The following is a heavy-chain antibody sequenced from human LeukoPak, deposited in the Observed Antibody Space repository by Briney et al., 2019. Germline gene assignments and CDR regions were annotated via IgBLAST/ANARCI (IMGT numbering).Heavy chain of an antibody. V-gene: IGHV4-31*03. Sequence: PSETLSLTCTVSGGSISSGGYYWSWIRQHPGKGLEWIGYIYYSGSTYYNPSLKSRVAISVDTSKNQFSLKLSSVTAADTAVYYCARNRILTIFGVVTPYYFDYWGQGTLVTVSS. CDR1: GGSISSGGYY. J-gene: IGHJ4*02. CDR2: IYYSGST. D-gene: IGHD3-3*01. CDR3: ARNRILTIFGVVTPYYFDY.